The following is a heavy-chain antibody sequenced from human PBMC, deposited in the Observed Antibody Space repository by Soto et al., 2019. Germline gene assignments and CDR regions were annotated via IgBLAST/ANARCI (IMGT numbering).Heavy chain of an antibody. CDR3: AHSNGLAICGVVIKPKNWFDP. CDR1: GFSLSTSGVG. D-gene: IGHD3-3*01. V-gene: IGHV2-5*02. J-gene: IGHJ5*02. Sequence: QITLKESGPTLVKPTQTLTLTCTFFGFSLSTSGVGVGWIRQPQGKALEGLGLIYWDDDKRYSPPLKSRLTNTKDTSKSEVVLTTANMDPVDTPTYYCAHSNGLAICGVVIKPKNWFDPWGRGTLVTVSS. CDR2: IYWDDDK.